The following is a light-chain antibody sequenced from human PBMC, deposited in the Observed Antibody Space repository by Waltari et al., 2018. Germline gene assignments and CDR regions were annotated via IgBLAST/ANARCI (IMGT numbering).Light chain of an antibody. CDR1: QSVSSK. CDR2: GAS. J-gene: IGKJ1*01. Sequence: EIVMTQSPATLSVSPGERVTLSCRASQSVSSKLAWYQQKPGQAPRLLIYGASTRATGIPARVSGSGSGTEFTLTISSLQSEDFAIYYCQQYNKWPRTFGQGTKVAIK. V-gene: IGKV3-15*01. CDR3: QQYNKWPRT.